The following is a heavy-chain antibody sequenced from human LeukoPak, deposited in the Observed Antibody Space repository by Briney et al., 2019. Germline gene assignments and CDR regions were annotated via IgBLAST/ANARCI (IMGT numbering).Heavy chain of an antibody. J-gene: IGHJ4*02. CDR1: GDSISSYD. Sequence: PSETLSLTCTVSGDSISSYDWSWLRQPPGKGLEWIGYIYYSGSTNYNPSLKSRVTISVDTSKNQFSLKLSSVTAADTAVYYCARQGPDAFFDYWGQGTLVTVSS. CDR3: ARQGPDAFFDY. CDR2: IYYSGST. V-gene: IGHV4-59*08.